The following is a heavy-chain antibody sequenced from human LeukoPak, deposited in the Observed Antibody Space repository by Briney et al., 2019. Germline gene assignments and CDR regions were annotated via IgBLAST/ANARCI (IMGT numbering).Heavy chain of an antibody. D-gene: IGHD6-13*01. CDR1: GYTFTSHD. V-gene: IGHV1-8*01. J-gene: IGHJ4*02. Sequence: ASVNVSCKASGYTFTSHDINWVRQAPGQGLEWMGWMNPNSGNTGYAQKFQDRVTMTRNTSISTAYMELSSLESEDTAVYYCASALKRGSAGTLIDYWGQGTLVTVSS. CDR3: ASALKRGSAGTLIDY. CDR2: MNPNSGNT.